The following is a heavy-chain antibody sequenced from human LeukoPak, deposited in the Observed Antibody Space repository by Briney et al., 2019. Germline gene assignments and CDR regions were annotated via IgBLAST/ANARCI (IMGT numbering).Heavy chain of an antibody. J-gene: IGHJ4*02. CDR2: IFSRSESI. V-gene: IGHV3-21*06. D-gene: IGHD3-22*01. Sequence: GGSLRLSCAASGFTFGAYTINWVRQAPGKGLEWVSCIFSRSESILYADSVKGRFTISRDNAKNLLYLQMDSLRVEDTAVYYCARDFFHSSESRPFDYWGQGTLSPSPQ. CDR3: ARDFFHSSESRPFDY. CDR1: GFTFGAYT.